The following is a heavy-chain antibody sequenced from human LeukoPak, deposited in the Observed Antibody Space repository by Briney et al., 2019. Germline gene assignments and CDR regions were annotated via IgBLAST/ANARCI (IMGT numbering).Heavy chain of an antibody. CDR1: GGSFSGYY. Sequence: SETLSLTCAVSGGSFSGYYWSWIRQPPGKGLEWIGEINHSGSTNYNPSLKSRVTISVDTSKNQFSLKLSSVTAADTAVYYCVRAYYDSSGYFKIDYWGQGTLVTVSS. D-gene: IGHD3-22*01. V-gene: IGHV4-34*01. CDR2: INHSGST. J-gene: IGHJ4*02. CDR3: VRAYYDSSGYFKIDY.